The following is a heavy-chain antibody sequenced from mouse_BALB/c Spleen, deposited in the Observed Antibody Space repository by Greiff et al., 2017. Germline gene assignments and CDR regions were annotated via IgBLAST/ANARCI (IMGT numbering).Heavy chain of an antibody. CDR1: GYSITSDYA. CDR2: ISYSGST. D-gene: IGHD4-1*02. CDR3: ARGPTGRGGFAY. J-gene: IGHJ3*01. V-gene: IGHV3-2*02. Sequence: EVKLEESGPGLVKPSQSLSLTCTVTGYSITSDYAWNWIRQFPGNKLEWMGYISYSGSTSYNPSLKSRISITRDTSKNQFFLQLNSVTTEDTATYYCARGPTGRGGFAYWGQGTLVTVSA.